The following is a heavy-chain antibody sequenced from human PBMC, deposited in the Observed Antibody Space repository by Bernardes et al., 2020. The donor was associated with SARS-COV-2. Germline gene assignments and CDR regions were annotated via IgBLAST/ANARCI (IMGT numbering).Heavy chain of an antibody. CDR2: IVGSGSNT. V-gene: IGHV3-23*01. CDR3: AKRGNYDSRSGSNDY. D-gene: IGHD3-3*01. Sequence: GGSLRLSRAASGFTFRNYAMRWVRQAPGKGLEWVSVIVGSGSNTYYADSVKGRFTISRDNSKNMLNLQMNNLRAEDTAIYYCAKRGNYDSRSGSNDYWGQGTLVTVSS. CDR1: GFTFRNYA. J-gene: IGHJ4*02.